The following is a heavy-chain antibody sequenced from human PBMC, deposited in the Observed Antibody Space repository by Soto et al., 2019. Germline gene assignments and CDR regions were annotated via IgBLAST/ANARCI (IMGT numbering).Heavy chain of an antibody. J-gene: IGHJ4*02. Sequence: LSLTCTVSGGSISSYYWSWIRQPPGKGLEWIGYIYYSGSTNYNPSLKSRVTISVDTSKNQFSLKLSSVTAADTAVYYCARYTDFGDNWNYYLDYWGQGTLVTVS. CDR2: IYYSGST. CDR1: GGSISSYY. CDR3: ARYTDFGDNWNYYLDY. V-gene: IGHV4-59*01. D-gene: IGHD1-7*01.